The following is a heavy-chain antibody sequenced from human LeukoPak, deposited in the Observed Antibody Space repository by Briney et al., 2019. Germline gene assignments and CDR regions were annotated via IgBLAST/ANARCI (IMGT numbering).Heavy chain of an antibody. J-gene: IGHJ4*02. D-gene: IGHD3-9*01. Sequence: SEALSLTRTVSGGSISSYYWSWIRQPAGKGLEWTGRIYTSGSTNYNPSLKSRVTMSVDTSKNQFSLKLSSVTAADTAVYYCARENYDILTGYPHFDYWGQGTLVTVSS. CDR1: GGSISSYY. CDR3: ARENYDILTGYPHFDY. V-gene: IGHV4-4*07. CDR2: IYTSGST.